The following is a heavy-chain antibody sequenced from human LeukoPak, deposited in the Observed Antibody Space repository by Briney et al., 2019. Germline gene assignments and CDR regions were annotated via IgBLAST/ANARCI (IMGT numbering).Heavy chain of an antibody. V-gene: IGHV4-4*07. J-gene: IGHJ5*02. Sequence: SETLSLTCTVSGGSISSYYWSWIRQPAGKGLEWIGRIYTSGSTNYNPSLKSRVTVSVDTSKNQFSLKLSSVTAADTAVYYCARDGTGLVGANHAFDPWGQGTLVTVSS. CDR1: GGSISSYY. CDR3: ARDGTGLVGANHAFDP. CDR2: IYTSGST. D-gene: IGHD1-26*01.